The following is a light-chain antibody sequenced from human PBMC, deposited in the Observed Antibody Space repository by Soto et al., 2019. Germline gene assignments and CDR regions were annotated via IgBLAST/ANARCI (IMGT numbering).Light chain of an antibody. CDR3: QQYYTTPPT. V-gene: IGKV4-1*01. CDR1: QIFLFSINQKNY. CDR2: WAS. J-gene: IGKJ1*01. Sequence: DILLIQSPDSVAVSLGDRATINCNSIQIFLFSINQKNYLAWYHQKPGQPPKLLIYWASIRESGVPTRFSGSGSGTNFTLTISSLQAEDAAVYYCQQYYTTPPTFGLGTKVDIK.